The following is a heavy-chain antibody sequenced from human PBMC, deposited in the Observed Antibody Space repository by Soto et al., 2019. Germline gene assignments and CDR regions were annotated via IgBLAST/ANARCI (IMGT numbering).Heavy chain of an antibody. CDR2: ISYDGSNK. D-gene: IGHD5-18*01. CDR1: GFTFSSYG. J-gene: IGHJ3*02. CDR3: AKPDTAMAYDAFDI. Sequence: PGGSLRLSCAASGFTFSSYGMHWVRQAPGKGLEWVAVISYDGSNKYYADSVKGRFTISRGNSKNTLYLQMNSLRAEDTAVYYCAKPDTAMAYDAFDIWGQGTMVTVSS. V-gene: IGHV3-30*18.